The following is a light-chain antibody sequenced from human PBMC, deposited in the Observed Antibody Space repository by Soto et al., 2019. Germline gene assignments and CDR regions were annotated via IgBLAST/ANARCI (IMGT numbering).Light chain of an antibody. Sequence: VLTQSPGTLSLSPGERATLSCRASQSVSSTFLAWYQQKPGQPPRLLIYGASTRGTGIPDRFSGSGSGTVFTLTISRLEPEDFAGYYCQHYGSSPPLTFGGGTKVEIK. V-gene: IGKV3-20*01. CDR1: QSVSSTF. J-gene: IGKJ4*01. CDR2: GAS. CDR3: QHYGSSPPLT.